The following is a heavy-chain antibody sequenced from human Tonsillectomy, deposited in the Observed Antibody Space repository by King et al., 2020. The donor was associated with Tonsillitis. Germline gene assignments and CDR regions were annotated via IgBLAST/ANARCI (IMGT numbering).Heavy chain of an antibody. V-gene: IGHV3-30*18. CDR2: ISYDGSNK. D-gene: IGHD2-15*01. J-gene: IGHJ3*02. CDR3: AKAQTYSDDAFDI. Sequence: VQLVESGGGVVQPGRSLRLSCAASGFTFSSYGMHWVRQAPGKGLELVAVISYDGSNKYYADSVKGRFTISRDNSKNTLYLQMNSLRAEDTAVYYCAKAQTYSDDAFDIWGQGTMVTVSS. CDR1: GFTFSSYG.